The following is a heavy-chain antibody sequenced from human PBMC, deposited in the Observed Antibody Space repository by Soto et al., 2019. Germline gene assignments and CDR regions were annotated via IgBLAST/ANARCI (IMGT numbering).Heavy chain of an antibody. V-gene: IGHV4-59*08. J-gene: IGHJ5*01. Sequence: SETLCLTCTVSGGSIRSYYGSGIRQPPGKGLEWIGYIYYTGTTTYNPSIKSRVTISVDSSKNQFSLNLTSVSAADTAVYYCARMGGFYQSLDSWGQGTLVTVS. D-gene: IGHD3-22*01. CDR3: ARMGGFYQSLDS. CDR1: GGSIRSYY. CDR2: IYYTGTT.